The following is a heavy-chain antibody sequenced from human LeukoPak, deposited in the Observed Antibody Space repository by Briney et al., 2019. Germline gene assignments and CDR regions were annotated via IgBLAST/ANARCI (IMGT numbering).Heavy chain of an antibody. CDR1: GYSFTSYW. V-gene: IGHV5-10-1*01. D-gene: IGHD3-22*01. Sequence: ESLRISCKVSGYSFTSYWISWVRQMPAKGLEWMGRIDPSDSYTNYRPSFQGHVTISADKSISTAYLQWSSLKASDTAVYYCARRGSSGYYADTFDIWGQGTMVTVSS. CDR3: ARRGSSGYYADTFDI. J-gene: IGHJ3*02. CDR2: IDPSDSYT.